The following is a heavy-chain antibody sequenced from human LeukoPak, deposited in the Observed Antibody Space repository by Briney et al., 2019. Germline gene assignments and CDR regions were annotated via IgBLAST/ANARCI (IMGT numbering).Heavy chain of an antibody. CDR2: INQGGSDK. Sequence: GGSLRLSCAASGFTFSGHWMSWVRQAPGKGLEWVANINQGGSDKYYVDSVKGRFTISRDNAKNLLFLEMNSLRDEDTAVYYCARDGSVTYHTAFDYWGQGTLVSAS. J-gene: IGHJ4*02. CDR1: GFTFSGHW. CDR3: ARDGSVTYHTAFDY. D-gene: IGHD6-19*01. V-gene: IGHV3-7*01.